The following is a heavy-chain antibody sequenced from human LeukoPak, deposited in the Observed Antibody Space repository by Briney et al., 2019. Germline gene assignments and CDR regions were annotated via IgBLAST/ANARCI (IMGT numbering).Heavy chain of an antibody. CDR3: AHACVYMWARQGASGRDL. J-gene: IGHJ5*02. V-gene: IGHV1-69*05. Sequence: SVKVSCMDSGGTFSRYAISWVRQAPAQGLEGMGSINPIFGTANYAQKLQGRLTITTDEPPNTAYVQLNSLQSDDKAVDYCAHACVYMWARQGASGRDLWGQRTLVSVSS. CDR1: GGTFSRYA. D-gene: IGHD2-8*01. CDR2: INPIFGTA.